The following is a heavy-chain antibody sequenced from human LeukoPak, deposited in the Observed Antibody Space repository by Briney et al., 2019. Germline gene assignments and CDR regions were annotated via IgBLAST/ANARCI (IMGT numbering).Heavy chain of an antibody. CDR3: ARYDRITGTTPPGPGNYWYFDL. D-gene: IGHD1-7*01. CDR1: GGSISSGGYY. J-gene: IGHJ2*01. V-gene: IGHV4-30-2*01. Sequence: SETLSLTCTVSGGSISSGGYYWSWIRQPPGKGLEWIGYIYHSGSTYYNPSLKSRVTISVDRSKNQFSLKLSSVTAADTAVYYCARYDRITGTTPPGPGNYWYFDLWGRGTLVTVSS. CDR2: IYHSGST.